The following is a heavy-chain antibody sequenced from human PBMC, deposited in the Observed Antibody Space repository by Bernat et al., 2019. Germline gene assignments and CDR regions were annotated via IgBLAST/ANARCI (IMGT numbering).Heavy chain of an antibody. CDR3: ARAGDDILTGNWFDP. CDR2: ISAYNGNT. V-gene: IGHV1-18*01. J-gene: IGHJ5*02. D-gene: IGHD3-9*01. CDR1: GYTVTSYG. Sequence: QVQLVQSGAEVKKPGASVKVSCKASGYTVTSYGISWVRQAPGQGLEWMGWISAYNGNTNYAQKLQGRVTMTTDTSTSTAYMELRSLRSDATSVYYCARAGDDILTGNWFDPWGQGTLVTVSS.